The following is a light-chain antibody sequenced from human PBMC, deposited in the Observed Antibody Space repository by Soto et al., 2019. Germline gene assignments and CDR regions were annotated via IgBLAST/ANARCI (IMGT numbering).Light chain of an antibody. CDR2: DVS. CDR3: SSYTSSRTYV. V-gene: IGLV2-18*02. Sequence: QSALTQPPSVSGSPGQSVAISCTGTSSDVGSYNRVSWYQQPPGTAPKLMIYDVSDRPSGVPDRFSGSKSGNTASLTISGLQAEDEADYYCSSYTSSRTYVFGTGTKLNVL. J-gene: IGLJ1*01. CDR1: SSDVGSYNR.